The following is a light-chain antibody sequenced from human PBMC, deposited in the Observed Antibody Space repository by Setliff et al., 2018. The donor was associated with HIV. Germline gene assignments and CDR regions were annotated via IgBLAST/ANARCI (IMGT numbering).Light chain of an antibody. Sequence: QSVLTQPRSVSGSPGQSVTISCTGTSSDVGGYNYVSWYQQHPGKAPKLMIYDVSKRPSGVPDRFSGSKSGNTASLTISGLQAEDEADYYCSSYTSSSTPLVFGTGTKVTVL. CDR1: SSDVGGYNY. CDR2: DVS. J-gene: IGLJ1*01. V-gene: IGLV2-11*01. CDR3: SSYTSSSTPLV.